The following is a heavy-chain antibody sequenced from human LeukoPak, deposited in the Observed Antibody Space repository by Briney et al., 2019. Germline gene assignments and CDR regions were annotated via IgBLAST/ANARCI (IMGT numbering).Heavy chain of an antibody. J-gene: IGHJ5*02. Sequence: GGSLRLSCAASGFTFSSYTVNWIRQAPGKGLEWVSSISGSSYYIYYADSVRGRFTISRDNAKNSAYLQMNSLRAEDTAVYYCAKGSMIVVALSRFDPWGQGTLVTVSS. CDR3: AKGSMIVVALSRFDP. CDR1: GFTFSSYT. CDR2: ISGSSYYI. V-gene: IGHV3-21*04. D-gene: IGHD3-22*01.